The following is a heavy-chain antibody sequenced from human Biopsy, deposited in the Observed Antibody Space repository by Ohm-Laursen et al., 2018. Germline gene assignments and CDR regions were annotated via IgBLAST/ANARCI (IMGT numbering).Heavy chain of an antibody. CDR3: ARDEMGSISRSGYFQH. CDR2: IWYDGSNK. J-gene: IGHJ1*01. Sequence: PLRLSCTASGVTLSGYSMNWVRQAPGKGLEWVAIIWYDGSNKYYGDSVKGRFTISRDSSKNTVYLHMDSLRAEDTAVYYCARDEMGSISRSGYFQHWGQGALVIVSS. CDR1: GVTLSGYS. V-gene: IGHV3-33*07. D-gene: IGHD5-24*01.